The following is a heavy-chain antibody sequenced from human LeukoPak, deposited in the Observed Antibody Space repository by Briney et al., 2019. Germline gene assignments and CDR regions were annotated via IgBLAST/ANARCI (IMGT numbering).Heavy chain of an antibody. D-gene: IGHD3-10*01. CDR1: GFTFSNYA. CDR3: ARSSSVQYYYYGMDV. V-gene: IGHV3-21*01. Sequence: GGSLRLSCAASGFTFSNYAMTWVRQPPGKGLQWVSSISRSGQNIDHADSVNGRFSISRDNARNSLYLQMNSLTAEDTAVYYCARSSSVQYYYYGMDVWGQGTTVTVSS. CDR2: ISRSGQNI. J-gene: IGHJ6*02.